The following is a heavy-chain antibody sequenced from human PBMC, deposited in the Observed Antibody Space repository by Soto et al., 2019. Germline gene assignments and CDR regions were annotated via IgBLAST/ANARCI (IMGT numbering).Heavy chain of an antibody. D-gene: IGHD3-22*01. CDR1: GYDFKNNW. J-gene: IGHJ4*02. CDR3: ARAMPFYYDSSAYPFDS. Sequence: GESLKISCKGSGYDFKNNWITWVRQIPGKGLEWMVIIYPGDSDTRYSPFFQGQVTISVDKSIGTAYLQWSSLMASDTAMYYCARAMPFYYDSSAYPFDSWGQGTL. CDR2: IYPGDSDT. V-gene: IGHV5-51*01.